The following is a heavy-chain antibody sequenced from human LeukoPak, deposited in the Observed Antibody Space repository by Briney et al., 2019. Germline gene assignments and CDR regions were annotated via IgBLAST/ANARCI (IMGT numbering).Heavy chain of an antibody. CDR1: GSTFSSHW. J-gene: IGHJ6*02. Sequence: GGSLRLSCAGSGSTFSSHWMNWVRQAPGKGLEWVASIKDDGSEKHFLDSVNGRFAISRDNAKNSLYLQMSSLRAEDTAVYYCARRGITISGVLVYHYSGLDVWGQGTTVTVSS. CDR2: IKDDGSEK. D-gene: IGHD3-3*01. CDR3: ARRGITISGVLVYHYSGLDV. V-gene: IGHV3-7*02.